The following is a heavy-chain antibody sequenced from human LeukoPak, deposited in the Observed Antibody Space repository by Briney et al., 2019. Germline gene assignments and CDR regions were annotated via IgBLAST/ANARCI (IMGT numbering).Heavy chain of an antibody. CDR1: GGTFSSYA. CDR2: IIPIFGTA. J-gene: IGHJ4*02. CDR3: ARGGDSSSWFTSPDY. D-gene: IGHD6-13*01. V-gene: IGHV1-69*13. Sequence: SVKVSCKASGGTFSSYAISWVRQAPGQGLEWMGGIIPIFGTANYAQKFQGRVTITADESTSTAYMELSSLRSEDTAVYYCARGGDSSSWFTSPDYWGQGILVTVSS.